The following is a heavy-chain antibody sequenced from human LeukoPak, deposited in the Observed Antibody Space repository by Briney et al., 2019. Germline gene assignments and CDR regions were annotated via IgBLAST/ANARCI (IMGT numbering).Heavy chain of an antibody. CDR2: ISGYNGNT. Sequence: GASVKVSCKASVYTFSTYGIAWVRQPPGQGLEWMGWISGYNGNTNYAQKFQGRVTMTTDTTTTTAYMELRSLRSDDTAVYYCARDGYFDYWGQGTLVTVSS. CDR1: VYTFSTYG. CDR3: ARDGYFDY. V-gene: IGHV1-18*01. J-gene: IGHJ4*02.